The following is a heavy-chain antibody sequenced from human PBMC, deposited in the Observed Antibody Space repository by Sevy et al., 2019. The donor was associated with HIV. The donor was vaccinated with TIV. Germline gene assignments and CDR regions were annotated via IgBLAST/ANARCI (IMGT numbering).Heavy chain of an antibody. CDR2: IWYDGSNR. D-gene: IGHD4-4*01. CDR3: ARERRAVTSRGYCGMDV. CDR1: GFTFSSYG. V-gene: IGHV3-33*01. Sequence: GGSLRLSCAASGFTFSSYGMHWVRQAPGKGLEWVAVIWYDGSNRYYANSVKGRFTISRDNSKNTLYLQMNSLRAEDTAVYYCARERRAVTSRGYCGMDVWGQGTTVTVSS. J-gene: IGHJ6*02.